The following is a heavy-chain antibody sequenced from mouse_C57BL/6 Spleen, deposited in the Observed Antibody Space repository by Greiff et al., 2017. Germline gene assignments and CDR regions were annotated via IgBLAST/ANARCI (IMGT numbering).Heavy chain of an antibody. J-gene: IGHJ4*01. CDR1: GYSITSGYD. Sequence: VQLQQSGPGMVKPSQSLSLTCTVTGYSITSGYDWHWIRHFPGNKLEWMGYISYSGSTNYNPSLKSRISITHDTSKNHFFLKLNSVTTDDTATYYCARAGSSYHAMDYWGQGTSVTVSS. CDR3: ARAGSSYHAMDY. CDR2: ISYSGST. V-gene: IGHV3-1*01. D-gene: IGHD1-1*01.